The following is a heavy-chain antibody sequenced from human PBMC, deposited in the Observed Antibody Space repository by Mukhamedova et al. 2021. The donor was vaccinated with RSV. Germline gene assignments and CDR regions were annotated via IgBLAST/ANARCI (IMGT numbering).Heavy chain of an antibody. Sequence: SYADSVKGRFTISRDNAKNTLYLQMNSLRAEDTAVYYCASSGSSNAYYYYGMDVWGQGTTVTV. D-gene: IGHD6-6*01. CDR3: ASSGSSNAYYYYGMDV. J-gene: IGHJ6*02. V-gene: IGHV3-74*01.